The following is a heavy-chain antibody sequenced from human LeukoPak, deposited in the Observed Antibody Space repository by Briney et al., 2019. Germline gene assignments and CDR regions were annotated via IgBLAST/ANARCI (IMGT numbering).Heavy chain of an antibody. CDR3: ANDGTPGNPEYYFDY. J-gene: IGHJ4*02. Sequence: GGSLRLSCAASGFTFSSYGMHWVRQAPGKGLEWVAFIRYDGSNKYYADSVKGRFTISRDNSKNTLYLQMNSLRAEDTAVYYCANDGTPGNPEYYFDYWGQGTLVTVSS. D-gene: IGHD1-1*01. CDR2: IRYDGSNK. CDR1: GFTFSSYG. V-gene: IGHV3-30*02.